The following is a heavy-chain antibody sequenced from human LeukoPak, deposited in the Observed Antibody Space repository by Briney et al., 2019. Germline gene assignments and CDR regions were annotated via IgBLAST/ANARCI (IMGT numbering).Heavy chain of an antibody. CDR2: ISGSGGST. CDR3: ARDHYTNYYYYGMDV. V-gene: IGHV3-23*01. CDR1: GFTFSSYA. Sequence: GGSLRLSCSASGFTFSSYAMSWVRQAPGKGLEWVPAISGSGGSTYYADSVKGRFTISRDNSKNTLYLQMNSLRAEDTAVYYCARDHYTNYYYYGMDVWGKGTTVTVSS. D-gene: IGHD4-11*01. J-gene: IGHJ6*04.